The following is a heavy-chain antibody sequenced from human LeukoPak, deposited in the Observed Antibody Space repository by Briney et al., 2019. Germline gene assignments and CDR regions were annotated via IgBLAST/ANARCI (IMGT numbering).Heavy chain of an antibody. CDR2: ISSSGSTI. CDR1: GFTFSSYE. V-gene: IGHV3-48*03. CDR3: ARHDYPDAFDI. Sequence: GGSLRLSCAASGFTFSSYEMNWVRQAPGKGLEWVSYISSSGSTIYYEDSVKGRFTISRDNAKNPLYLQMNSLRAEDTAVYYCARHDYPDAFDIWGQGTMVTVSS. D-gene: IGHD4-11*01. J-gene: IGHJ3*02.